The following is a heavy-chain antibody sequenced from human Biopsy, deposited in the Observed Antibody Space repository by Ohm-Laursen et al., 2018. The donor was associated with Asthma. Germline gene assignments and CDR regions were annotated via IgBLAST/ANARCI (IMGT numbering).Heavy chain of an antibody. V-gene: IGHV3-30*01. CDR1: GFSFSNFA. CDR2: ISKDASTQ. J-gene: IGHJ3*02. D-gene: IGHD1-1*01. Sequence: SLRLSCAASGFSFSNFAIHWVREAPGKGLEWVGVISKDASTQDYADSVKGRFTMARDNSKNTLDLQMNSPREEDTAVYYCVRDGTDDAFDIWGQGTVVSVSS. CDR3: VRDGTDDAFDI.